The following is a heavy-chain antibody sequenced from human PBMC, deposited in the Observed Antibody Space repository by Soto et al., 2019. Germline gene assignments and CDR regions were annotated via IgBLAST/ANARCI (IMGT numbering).Heavy chain of an antibody. D-gene: IGHD5-18*01. Sequence: SLRLSCAASGFTFSSYGMHWVRQAPGKGLGWVAVISYDGSNKYYADSVKGRFTISRDNSKNTLYLQMNSLRAEDTAVYYCAKDDGYSYGLDYWGQGTLVTVSS. J-gene: IGHJ4*02. CDR1: GFTFSSYG. V-gene: IGHV3-30*18. CDR3: AKDDGYSYGLDY. CDR2: ISYDGSNK.